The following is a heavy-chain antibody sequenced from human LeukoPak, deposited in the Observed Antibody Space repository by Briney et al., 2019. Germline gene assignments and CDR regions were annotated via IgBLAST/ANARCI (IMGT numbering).Heavy chain of an antibody. CDR3: ARVSTDILTGYLTFDY. CDR1: GYTFTSYA. V-gene: IGHV1-3*01. J-gene: IGHJ4*02. D-gene: IGHD3-9*01. Sequence: RASVKVSCKASGYTFTSYAMHWVRQALGQRLEWMGWINAGNGNTKYSQKFQGRVTITRDTSASTAYMELSSLRSGDTAVYYCARVSTDILTGYLTFDYWGQGTLVTVPS. CDR2: INAGNGNT.